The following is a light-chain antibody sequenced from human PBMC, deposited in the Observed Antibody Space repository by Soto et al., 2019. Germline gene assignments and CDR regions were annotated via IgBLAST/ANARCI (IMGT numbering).Light chain of an antibody. V-gene: IGKV3-20*01. CDR3: HQYDTSDMHT. J-gene: IGKJ2*01. CDR1: QSISSTH. CDR2: GAS. Sequence: ETVLTQSPGTLSLSPGERATLSCRASQSISSTHLAWYQQKSGQAPRLLIYGASSRATGIPDRFSGSGSGTDFTLTITSLEPEDFAVYYCHQYDTSDMHTFGQGTKLEI.